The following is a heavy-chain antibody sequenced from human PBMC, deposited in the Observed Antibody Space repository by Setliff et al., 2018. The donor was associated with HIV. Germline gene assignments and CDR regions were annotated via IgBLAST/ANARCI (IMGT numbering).Heavy chain of an antibody. CDR3: ARRATSRIPSIQAGAFDI. D-gene: IGHD2-21*01. CDR1: GGSISSSSYY. Sequence: SETLSLTCTVSGGSISSSSYYWGWIRQPPGKGLEWIGYIYYSGSTNYNPSLKSRVTMSVDTSKNQFSLKLNSVTAADTAVYYCARRATSRIPSIQAGAFDIWGQGTMVTVSS. V-gene: IGHV4-39*01. J-gene: IGHJ3*02. CDR2: IYYSGST.